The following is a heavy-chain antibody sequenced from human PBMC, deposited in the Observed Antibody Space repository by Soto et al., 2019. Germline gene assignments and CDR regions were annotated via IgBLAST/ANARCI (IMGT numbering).Heavy chain of an antibody. CDR2: IGTTGDT. D-gene: IGHD3-22*01. CDR1: GFTFSSYD. Sequence: GGSLRLSCSASGFTFSSYDMHWVRQGTGKGLEWVSAIGTTGDTYYAGSVKGRFTISRENAKNSLYLQMNSLRAGDTAIYFCARAIGPTLFDYWGQGTLVTAPQ. CDR3: ARAIGPTLFDY. J-gene: IGHJ4*02. V-gene: IGHV3-13*04.